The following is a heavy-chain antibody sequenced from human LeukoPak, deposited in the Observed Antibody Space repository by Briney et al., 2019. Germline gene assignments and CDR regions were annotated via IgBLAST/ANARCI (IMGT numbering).Heavy chain of an antibody. CDR3: ARYRGGQLAVGHYYYMDV. CDR1: GGTFSRYA. Sequence: ASVKVSCKASGGTFSRYAISWVRQAPGQGLEWMGGIIPIFGTTNYAQKFQGRVTITADESTNTAYMELSSLRSEDTAVYYCARYRGGQLAVGHYYYMDVWGXXXTVTVSS. D-gene: IGHD6-6*01. J-gene: IGHJ6*03. CDR2: IIPIFGTT. V-gene: IGHV1-69*13.